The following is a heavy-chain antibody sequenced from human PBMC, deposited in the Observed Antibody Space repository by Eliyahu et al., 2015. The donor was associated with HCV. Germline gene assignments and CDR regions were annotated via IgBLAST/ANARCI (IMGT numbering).Heavy chain of an antibody. Sequence: QVQLVQSGSELKKPGASVRVSCKTFGYPFTNFPMNWVRQAPGQGLEWMGWINTNTGNPTYAQGFTGRFVFSLDTSVSTAYLQIGSLKAEDTAIYYCARGRGSSASEGSAPQDFWGQGTLVTVSS. CDR2: INTNTGNP. J-gene: IGHJ4*02. D-gene: IGHD5-12*01. V-gene: IGHV7-4-1*01. CDR1: GYPFTNFP. CDR3: ARGRGSSASEGSAPQDF.